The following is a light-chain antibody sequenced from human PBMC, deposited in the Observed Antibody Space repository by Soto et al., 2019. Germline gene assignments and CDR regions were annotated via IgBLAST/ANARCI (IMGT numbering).Light chain of an antibody. J-gene: IGKJ2*01. CDR1: QSVPSY. CDR3: QQRNAWPRNT. CDR2: DTS. Sequence: EIVLTQFPATLSLSPGDRATLSCRASQSVPSYLAWYQQKPGQAPRLLVYDTSNRATGIPARFTGSGSGTDFTLTISSLEPEDSAVYYCQQRNAWPRNTFGQGTKLEI. V-gene: IGKV3-11*01.